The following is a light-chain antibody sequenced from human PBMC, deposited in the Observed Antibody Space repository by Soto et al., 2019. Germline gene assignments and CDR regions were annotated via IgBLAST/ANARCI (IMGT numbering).Light chain of an antibody. Sequence: DIQMTQSPSSVSASVGDRVTITCQASQGISSYLAWYQQIPGKAPHLLIYAASSLQGGVPSRFSGSGYGTDFTLTISRLQPEDFATYYCQQAYTFPLSFGGGTRVDMK. V-gene: IGKV1-12*01. CDR1: QGISSY. J-gene: IGKJ4*01. CDR3: QQAYTFPLS. CDR2: AAS.